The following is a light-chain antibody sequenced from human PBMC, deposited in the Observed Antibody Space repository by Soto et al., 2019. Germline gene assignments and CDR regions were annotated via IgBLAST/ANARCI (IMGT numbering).Light chain of an antibody. Sequence: SSELTQAPSVSVSPGQTASIACSGDKVGDKYVSWYQQRPGQSPLLVIYQDVKRPSGIPERFSGSNSGNTATLTISGTQAMDEADYYCQAWDRTTVVFGGGTKLTVL. CDR3: QAWDRTTVV. V-gene: IGLV3-1*01. CDR1: KVGDKY. CDR2: QDV. J-gene: IGLJ2*01.